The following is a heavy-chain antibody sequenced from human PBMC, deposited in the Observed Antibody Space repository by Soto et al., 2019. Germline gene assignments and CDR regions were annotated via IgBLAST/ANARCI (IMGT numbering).Heavy chain of an antibody. J-gene: IGHJ5*02. CDR2: IYHSGST. CDR3: ARDKLRDPAGFDP. CDR1: GGSISSGDYS. V-gene: IGHV4-30-2*01. Sequence: ASETLSLTCTVSGGSISSGDYSWSWIRQPPGKGLEWIGYIYHSGSTYYNPSLKSRVTISVDRSKNQFSLKLSSVTAADTAVYYCARDKLRDPAGFDPWGQGTLVTVSS. D-gene: IGHD3-10*01.